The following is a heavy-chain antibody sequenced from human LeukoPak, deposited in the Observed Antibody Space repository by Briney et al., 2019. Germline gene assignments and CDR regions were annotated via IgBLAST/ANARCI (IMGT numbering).Heavy chain of an antibody. V-gene: IGHV4-30-2*02. CDR2: IYHSGST. D-gene: IGHD5-12*01. CDR1: GGSISSGGYS. CDR3: ARAVGDYGYGRYFDY. J-gene: IGHJ4*02. Sequence: SETLSLTCAVSGGSISSGGYSWSWIRQPPGKGLEWIGYIYHSGSTYYNPSLKSRVTISVDRSKNQFSLKLSSVTAADTAVYYCARAVGDYGYGRYFDYWGQGTLVTVSS.